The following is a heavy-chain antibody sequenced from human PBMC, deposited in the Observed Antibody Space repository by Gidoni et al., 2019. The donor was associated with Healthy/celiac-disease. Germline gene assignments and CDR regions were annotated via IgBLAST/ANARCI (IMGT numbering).Heavy chain of an antibody. CDR3: ARGRQEGGNSVAWYFDL. J-gene: IGHJ2*01. CDR2: IYYSGST. V-gene: IGHV4-31*03. D-gene: IGHD2-21*02. Sequence: QVQLQESGPGLVKPSQTLSLTCTVSGGSISSGGYYWSWIRQHPGKGLEWIEYIYYSGSTYYNPSLKSRVTISVDTSKNQFSLKLSSVTAADTAVYYCARGRQEGGNSVAWYFDLWGRGTLVTVSS. CDR1: GGSISSGGYY.